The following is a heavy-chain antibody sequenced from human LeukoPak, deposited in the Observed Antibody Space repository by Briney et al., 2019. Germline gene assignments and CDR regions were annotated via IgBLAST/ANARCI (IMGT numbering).Heavy chain of an antibody. Sequence: GGSLRLSCAASGFTFNTFGMHWVCQAPGRGLEWVAVISNDGTIKYYADSVTGRFTVSRDNSKNTVYLQMDSLGAEDTAVYYCAREWSGYSFDYWGQGALVAVSS. J-gene: IGHJ4*02. CDR3: AREWSGYSFDY. D-gene: IGHD5-18*01. V-gene: IGHV3-30*03. CDR2: ISNDGTIK. CDR1: GFTFNTFG.